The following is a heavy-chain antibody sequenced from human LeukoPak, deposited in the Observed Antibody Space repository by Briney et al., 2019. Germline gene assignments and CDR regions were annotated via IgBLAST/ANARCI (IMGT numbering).Heavy chain of an antibody. CDR1: GFTFDDSA. CDR3: AKAQGRRIAAAGTAIDY. CDR2: ISWNSGSI. Sequence: GRSLRLSCAASGFTFDDSAMHWVRQAPGKGLEWVSGISWNSGSIGYADSVKGRFTISRDNAKNSLYLQMNSLRAEDTALSYCAKAQGRRIAAAGTAIDYWGQGTLVTVSS. J-gene: IGHJ4*02. V-gene: IGHV3-9*01. D-gene: IGHD6-13*01.